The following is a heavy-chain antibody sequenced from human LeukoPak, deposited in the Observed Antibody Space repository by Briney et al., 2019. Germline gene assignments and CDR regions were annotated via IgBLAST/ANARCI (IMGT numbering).Heavy chain of an antibody. CDR3: ARSGTYQYSSAYDY. CDR2: IGHSGST. Sequence: SQTLSLTCAVYGASFHNYYWTWIRQPPGKRLEWLGEIGHSGSTNYNPSLNSRVTVSLDTSKNQFSLRLTSVTAADTAVYYCARSGTYQYSSAYDYWGQGTLVTVSS. V-gene: IGHV4-34*01. CDR1: GASFHNYY. D-gene: IGHD3-10*01. J-gene: IGHJ4*01.